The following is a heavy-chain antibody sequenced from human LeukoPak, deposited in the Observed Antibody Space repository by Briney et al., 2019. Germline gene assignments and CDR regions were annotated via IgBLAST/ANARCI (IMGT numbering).Heavy chain of an antibody. CDR1: GGSISSGSYY. J-gene: IGHJ6*02. V-gene: IGHV4-61*02. Sequence: SETLSLTCTVSGGSISSGSYYWSWIRQPAGKGLEWIGRIYTSVSTNYNPSLKSRVTISVDTSKNQFSLKLSSVTAADTAVYYCARDSSGSPPYYYYGMDVWGQGTTVTVSS. CDR2: IYTSVST. CDR3: ARDSSGSPPYYYYGMDV. D-gene: IGHD1-26*01.